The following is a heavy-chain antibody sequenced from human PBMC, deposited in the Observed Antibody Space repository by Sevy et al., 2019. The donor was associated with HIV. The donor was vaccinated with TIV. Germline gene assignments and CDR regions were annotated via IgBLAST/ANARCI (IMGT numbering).Heavy chain of an antibody. CDR1: GFTFSSYS. D-gene: IGHD6-6*01. V-gene: IGHV3-21*01. J-gene: IGHJ3*02. CDR2: ISSSSSYI. Sequence: GGSLRLSCAASGFTFSSYSMNWVRQAPGKGLEWVSSISSSSSYIYYADSVKGRFTISRDNAKNSLYLQMNSLRAEDTAVYYCARLPGFSIAARSAAFDIRGQGTMVTVSS. CDR3: ARLPGFSIAARSAAFDI.